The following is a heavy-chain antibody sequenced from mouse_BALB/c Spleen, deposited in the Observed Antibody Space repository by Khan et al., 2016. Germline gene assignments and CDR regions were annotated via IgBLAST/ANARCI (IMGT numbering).Heavy chain of an antibody. CDR3: ARGAC. Sequence: VQLQESGAELMKPGASVKISCKATGYTFSRYWIEWVKERPGHGLAWIGEILPGTGSTNYNEKLKGKATFTAETSSNTAYIQLSSLTSEDSAVYYCARGACWGRGTLVTVSA. V-gene: IGHV1-9*01. CDR2: ILPGTGST. CDR1: GYTFSRYW. J-gene: IGHJ3*01.